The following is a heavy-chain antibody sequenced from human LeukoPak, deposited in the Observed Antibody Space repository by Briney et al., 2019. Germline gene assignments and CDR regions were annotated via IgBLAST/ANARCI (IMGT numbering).Heavy chain of an antibody. D-gene: IGHD2/OR15-2a*01. CDR1: RGTFSSYT. J-gene: IGHJ4*02. CDR2: IIPIFGTA. Sequence: ASVKVSCKASRGTFSSYTISWVRQAPGQGLEWMGGIIPIFGTANYAQKFQGRVTITADESTSTAYMELSSLRSEDTAVYYCAKSAENDVMDYWGQGTLVTVSS. CDR3: AKSAENDVMDY. V-gene: IGHV1-69*13.